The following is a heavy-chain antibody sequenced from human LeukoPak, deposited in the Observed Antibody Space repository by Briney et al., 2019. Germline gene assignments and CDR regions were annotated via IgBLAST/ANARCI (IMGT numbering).Heavy chain of an antibody. Sequence: GGSLRLSCAASGFTFSSYAMSWVRQAPGKGLQWTSGITASGDNTYFIDSVKGRFTVSRDNSNNTVHLQLNSLRAEDTAVYYCAKWSGFGDIWGQGTTVTVSS. CDR3: AKWSGFGDI. CDR1: GFTFSSYA. D-gene: IGHD3-10*01. CDR2: ITASGDNT. J-gene: IGHJ6*02. V-gene: IGHV3-23*01.